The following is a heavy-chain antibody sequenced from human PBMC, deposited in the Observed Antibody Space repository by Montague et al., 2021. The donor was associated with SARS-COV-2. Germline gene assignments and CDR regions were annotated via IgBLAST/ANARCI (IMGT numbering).Heavy chain of an antibody. CDR3: ARDATMIRGVRRDYYYDYGMDV. J-gene: IGHJ6*02. CDR2: TYYKSRWYN. D-gene: IGHD3-10*01. CDR1: GDSVSGNSAA. V-gene: IGHV6-1*01. Sequence: CAISGDSVSGNSAAWNWIRQSPSRGLEWLGRTYYKSRWYNDYAVSLRSRITINADTSKNQFSLQLNSVTPEDTGVYYCARDATMIRGVRRDYYYDYGMDVWGQGTTVTVSS.